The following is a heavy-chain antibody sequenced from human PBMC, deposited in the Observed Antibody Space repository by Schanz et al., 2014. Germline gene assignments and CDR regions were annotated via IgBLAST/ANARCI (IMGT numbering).Heavy chain of an antibody. CDR1: GFTFSRYW. CDR3: ARGGADSAMAHEY. J-gene: IGHJ4*02. V-gene: IGHV3-74*01. D-gene: IGHD5-18*01. CDR2: LNFDETYT. Sequence: EVQLVESGGELIQPGGSLRLSCEASGFTFSRYWMHWVRRAPGKGLEWVSRLNFDETYTSYADSVKGRFTISRDNAKNTVYLQMTSLRVEDTAVYYCARGGADSAMAHEYWGRGTLVTVSS.